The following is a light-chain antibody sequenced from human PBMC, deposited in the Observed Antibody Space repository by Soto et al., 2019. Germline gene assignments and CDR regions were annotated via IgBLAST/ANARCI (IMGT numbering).Light chain of an antibody. J-gene: IGKJ1*01. V-gene: IGKV3-20*01. CDR2: GAS. CDR3: QLYGTSPKT. CDR1: ETVAGSY. Sequence: EIVLTQSPGTLSLSPGERATPSCRASETVAGSYLAWYQQKPGQAPRLLIHGASTRATGIADRFSGSGSGTDFTLTIIRLEPEDFAVYYCQLYGTSPKTFGQGTKVEI.